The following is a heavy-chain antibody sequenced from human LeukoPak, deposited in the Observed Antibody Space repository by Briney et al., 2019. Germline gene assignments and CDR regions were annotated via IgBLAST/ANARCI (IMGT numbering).Heavy chain of an antibody. CDR3: ARGGGGWSDFDY. D-gene: IGHD6-19*01. J-gene: IGHJ4*02. CDR2: ISSSSTYI. V-gene: IGHV3-21*06. CDR1: GFTFSTYS. Sequence: GGSLRLSCAASGFTFSTYSMHWVRQTPGKGLEWVSSISSSSTYIYYSDSVKGRFTISRDNAKNSLYLQMNSLRVEDTTVYYCARGGGGWSDFDYWGQGALVTVSS.